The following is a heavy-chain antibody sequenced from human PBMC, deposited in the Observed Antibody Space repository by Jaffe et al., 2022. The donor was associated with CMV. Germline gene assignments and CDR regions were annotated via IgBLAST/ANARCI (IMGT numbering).Heavy chain of an antibody. CDR1: GFTFSSYS. J-gene: IGHJ6*03. CDR2: ISSSSSYI. Sequence: EVQLVESGGGLVKPGGSLRLSCAASGFTFSSYSMNWVRQAPGKGLEWVSSISSSSSYIYYADSVKGRFTISRDNAKNSLYLQMNSLRAEDTAVYYCARNPDYYDSSGYYYPGYYYYMDVWGKGTTVTVSS. CDR3: ARNPDYYDSSGYYYPGYYYYMDV. D-gene: IGHD3-22*01. V-gene: IGHV3-21*01.